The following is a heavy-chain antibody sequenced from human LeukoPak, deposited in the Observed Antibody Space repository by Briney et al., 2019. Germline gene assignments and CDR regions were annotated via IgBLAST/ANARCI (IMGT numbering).Heavy chain of an antibody. J-gene: IGHJ6*02. CDR1: GFTFSSYA. CDR2: ISGSGGST. V-gene: IGHV3-23*01. CDR3: AKDQGPLVYYGMDV. Sequence: PGGSLRLSCAASGFTFSSYAMSWVRQAPGKGLEWVSAISGSGGSTYYADSVKGRFTISRDNSKNTLYLQMNSLRAEDTAVYYCAKDQGPLVYYGMDVWGQGTTVTVSS.